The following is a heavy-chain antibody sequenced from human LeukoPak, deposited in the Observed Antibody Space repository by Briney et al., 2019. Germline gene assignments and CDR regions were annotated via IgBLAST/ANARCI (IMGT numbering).Heavy chain of an antibody. J-gene: IGHJ6*02. V-gene: IGHV3-33*08. CDR3: ARDLSPYYYGMDV. CDR2: IWYDGSNK. Sequence: PGGSLRLSCAASGFTFSSYGMHWVRQAPGKGLEWVAVIWYDGSNKYYADSVKGRFTISRDNSKNTLYLQMNSLRAEDMAVYYCARDLSPYYYGMDVWGQGTTVTVSS. CDR1: GFTFSSYG.